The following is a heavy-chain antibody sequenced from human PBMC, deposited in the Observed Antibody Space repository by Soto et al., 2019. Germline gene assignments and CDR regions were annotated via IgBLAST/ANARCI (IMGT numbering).Heavy chain of an antibody. CDR3: AGSVAGYYFDY. D-gene: IGHD6-19*01. V-gene: IGHV4-61*01. CDR2: IYYSGST. CDR1: GGSVSSGSYY. Sequence: SLTCTVSGGSVSSGSYYWSWIRQPPGKGLEWIGYIYYSGSTNYNPSLKSRVTISVDTSKNQFSLKLSSVTAADTAVYYCAGSVAGYYFDYWGQGTLLTVSS. J-gene: IGHJ4*02.